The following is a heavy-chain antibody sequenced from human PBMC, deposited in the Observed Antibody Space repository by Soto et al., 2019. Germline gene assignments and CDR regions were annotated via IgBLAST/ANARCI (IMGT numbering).Heavy chain of an antibody. J-gene: IGHJ6*02. CDR1: GYTFTSYD. CDR3: ARGRYYYAMDV. Sequence: QVQLVQSGAEVKKPGASVKVSCKASGYTFTSYDIHWVRQATGQGLEWMGWMNPNGGNTGYAQNFQARVTRTRNTSISTAYMELSSLKSEGTAVYYCARGRYYYAMDVWGQGTKVTVSS. V-gene: IGHV1-8*01. CDR2: MNPNGGNT.